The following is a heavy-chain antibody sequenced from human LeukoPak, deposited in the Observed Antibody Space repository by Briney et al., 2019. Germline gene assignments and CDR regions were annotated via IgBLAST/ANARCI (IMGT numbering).Heavy chain of an antibody. CDR3: ARGLASQGPFDY. V-gene: IGHV4-34*01. CDR1: GGSFSGYY. Sequence: SETLSLTCAVYGGSFSGYYWSWIRQPPGKGLEWIGEINHSGSTNYNPSLRSRVTISVDTSKNQFSLKLSSVTAADTAVYYCARGLASQGPFDYWGQGTLVTVSS. CDR2: INHSGST. D-gene: IGHD3-3*02. J-gene: IGHJ4*02.